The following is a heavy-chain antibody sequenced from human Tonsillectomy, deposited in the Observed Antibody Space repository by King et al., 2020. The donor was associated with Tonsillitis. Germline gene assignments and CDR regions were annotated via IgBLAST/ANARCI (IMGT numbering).Heavy chain of an antibody. CDR1: GYTFNDYA. CDR3: ARDAGHIAVVIDDGAYWLDP. D-gene: IGHD2-21*01. J-gene: IGHJ5*02. V-gene: IGHV1-3*01. CDR2: INAGNGKT. Sequence: QLVQSGAEVKKPGASVKISCKASGYTFNDYAIHWVRQAPGQRPEWMGWINAGNGKTKSSQKFQDRVTLTRDTSASIAYMELSSLKSEDTGVYYCARDAGHIAVVIDDGAYWLDPWGQGTLVIVSS.